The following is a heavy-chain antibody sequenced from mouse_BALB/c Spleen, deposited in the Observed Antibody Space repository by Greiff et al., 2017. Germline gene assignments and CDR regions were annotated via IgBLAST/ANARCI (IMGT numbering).Heavy chain of an antibody. D-gene: IGHD2-2*01. Sequence: QVQLQQSGPGLVAPSQSLSITCTVSGFSLTSYGVHWVRQPPGKGLEWLGVIWAGGSTNYNSALMSRLSISKDNSKSQVFLKMNSLQTDDTAMYYCARGLYYGYDVWYFDVWGAGTTVTVSS. CDR2: IWAGGST. CDR3: ARGLYYGYDVWYFDV. CDR1: GFSLTSYG. J-gene: IGHJ1*01. V-gene: IGHV2-9*02.